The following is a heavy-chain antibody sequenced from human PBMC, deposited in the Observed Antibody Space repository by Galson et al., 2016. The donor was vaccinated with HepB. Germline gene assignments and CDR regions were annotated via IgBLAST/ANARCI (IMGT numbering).Heavy chain of an antibody. V-gene: IGHV3-7*04. CDR1: GFTFSGSW. D-gene: IGHD4/OR15-4a*01. CDR3: VRDDYGPAWFDP. Sequence: SLRLSCAASGFTFSGSWMSWVRQAPGNGLEWVAHINQAGTAIYYVDSVKGRFTISRDNAKNSLYLQMNSLRVEDTAVYYCVRDDYGPAWFDPRGQGTQVTVSS. J-gene: IGHJ5*02. CDR2: INQAGTAI.